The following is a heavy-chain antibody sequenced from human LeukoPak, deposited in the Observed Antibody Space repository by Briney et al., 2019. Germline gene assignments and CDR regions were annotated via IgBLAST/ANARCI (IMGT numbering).Heavy chain of an antibody. Sequence: SQTLSLTCAVSGDSVSSNSAAWNWIRQSPSRGLEWLGSTYYRSQWYNDYAVSVKSRITINPDTSKNQFSLQLNSVTLEDTAVYYCARSKTPATTCDYWGQGTLVTVSS. J-gene: IGHJ4*02. CDR2: TYYRSQWYN. CDR1: GDSVSSNSAA. CDR3: ARSKTPATTCDY. V-gene: IGHV6-1*01. D-gene: IGHD1-26*01.